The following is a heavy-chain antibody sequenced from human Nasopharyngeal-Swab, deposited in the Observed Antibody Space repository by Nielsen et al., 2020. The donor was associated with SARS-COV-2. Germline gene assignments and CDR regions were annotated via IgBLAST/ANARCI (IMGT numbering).Heavy chain of an antibody. CDR2: ISRSGGSV. V-gene: IGHV3-23*01. J-gene: IGHJ4*02. Sequence: GESLKISCAASGFTFSASGMSWVRMASGKGLGWVSGISRSGGSVDYAGAVKGRFTTSRDNSKNMVFLQMDSLRVEDTAVYYCVKGTTAPDIWGQGTLVPVSS. D-gene: IGHD1-7*01. CDR3: VKGTTAPDI. CDR1: GFTFSASG.